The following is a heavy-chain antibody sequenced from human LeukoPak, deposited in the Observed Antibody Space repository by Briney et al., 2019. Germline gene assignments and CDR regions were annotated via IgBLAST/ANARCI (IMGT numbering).Heavy chain of an antibody. V-gene: IGHV4-4*07. J-gene: IGHJ2*01. CDR3: HLTSSGPEGWYFDL. CDR2: IYTSGST. CDR1: GGSISSYY. D-gene: IGHD1-26*01. Sequence: SETLSLTCTVSGGSISSYYWSWIRQPAGKGLEWIGRIYTSGSTNYNPSLKSRVTMSADTSKNQFSLKLSSVTAADTAVYYCHLTSSGPEGWYFDLWGRGTLVTVSS.